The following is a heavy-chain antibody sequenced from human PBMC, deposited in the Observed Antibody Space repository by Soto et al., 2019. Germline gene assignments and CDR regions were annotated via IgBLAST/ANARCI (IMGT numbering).Heavy chain of an antibody. CDR3: ARAYDFWSGAP. D-gene: IGHD3-3*01. V-gene: IGHV1-8*01. Sequence: ASVKVSCKTSGYTFTSFDINWVRQATGQGLEWMGWMNPNSGNTGYAQRFQDRLTMTRDTSISTAYMELSSLTSEDTAVYYCARAYDFWSGAPWGQGTLVTVSS. CDR2: MNPNSGNT. CDR1: GYTFTSFD. J-gene: IGHJ5*02.